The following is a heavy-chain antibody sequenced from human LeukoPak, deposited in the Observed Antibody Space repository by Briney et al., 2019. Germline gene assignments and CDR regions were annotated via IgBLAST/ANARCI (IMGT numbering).Heavy chain of an antibody. J-gene: IGHJ6*02. D-gene: IGHD6-19*01. CDR2: IYYSGST. CDR3: ARAAVAGTWGYYYYGMDV. Sequence: SSETLSLTCTVSGGSISSYYWSWIRQPPGKGLEWIGYIYYSGSTNYNPSLKSRVTISVDTSKNQFSLKLSSVTAADTAVYYCARAAVAGTWGYYYYGMDVWGQGTTVTVSS. V-gene: IGHV4-59*01. CDR1: GGSISSYY.